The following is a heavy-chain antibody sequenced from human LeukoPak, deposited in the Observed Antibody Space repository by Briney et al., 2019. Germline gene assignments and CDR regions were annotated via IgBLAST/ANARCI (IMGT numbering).Heavy chain of an antibody. J-gene: IGHJ4*02. CDR1: GFTFSAYS. CDR2: IGSSSSPI. CDR3: ARDQAYSFDY. D-gene: IGHD4-11*01. V-gene: IGHV3-48*01. Sequence: AGGSLRLYCAASGFTFSAYSMNWVGQAPEKGLEWVSYIGSSSSPIYYADSVKGRFTISRDNAKNSLYLQMDSLRAEDTAVYYCARDQAYSFDYWRQGTLVTVSS.